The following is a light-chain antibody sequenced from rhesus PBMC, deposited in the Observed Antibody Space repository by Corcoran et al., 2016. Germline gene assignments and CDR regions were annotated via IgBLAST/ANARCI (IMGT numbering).Light chain of an antibody. V-gene: IGKV3-42*01. J-gene: IGKJ4*01. Sequence: EIVMTQSPATLSLSPGERATLSCRASQSVSNSLAWYQQKPGQAPKLLISGPSSRATGIPDRFSGSWSGTECTLTISSLEPEDVGVYYCQQDYSWPLTFGGGTKVELK. CDR1: QSVSNS. CDR3: QQDYSWPLT. CDR2: GPS.